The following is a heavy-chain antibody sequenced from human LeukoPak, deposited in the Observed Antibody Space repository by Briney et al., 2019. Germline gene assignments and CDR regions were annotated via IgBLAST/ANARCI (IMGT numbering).Heavy chain of an antibody. Sequence: SETLSLTCTVSGGPISSGGYYWSWIRQHPGKGLEWIGYIYYSGSTYYNPSLKSRVTISVDTSKNQFSLKLSSVTAADTAVYYCASCRLGPIDYWGQGTLVTVSS. D-gene: IGHD2-15*01. J-gene: IGHJ4*02. CDR2: IYYSGST. CDR1: GGPISSGGYY. V-gene: IGHV4-31*03. CDR3: ASCRLGPIDY.